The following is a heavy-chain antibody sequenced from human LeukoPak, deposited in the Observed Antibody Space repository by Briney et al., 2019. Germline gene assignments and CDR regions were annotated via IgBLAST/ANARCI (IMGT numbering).Heavy chain of an antibody. CDR2: INPNSGGT. CDR1: GYTFTGYY. J-gene: IGHJ6*03. CDR3: ARGPRITLIRGGQWYYYMDV. D-gene: IGHD3-10*01. V-gene: IGHV1-2*02. Sequence: ASVKVSCKASGYTFTGYYMHWVRQAPGQGREWMGWINPNSGGTNYAQKFQGRVTMTRDTSISRAYMELSRLRSDHTAVYSCARGPRITLIRGGQWYYYMDVWGKGTTVTISS.